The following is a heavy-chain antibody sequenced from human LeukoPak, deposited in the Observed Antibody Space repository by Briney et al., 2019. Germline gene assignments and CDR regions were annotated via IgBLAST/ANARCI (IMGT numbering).Heavy chain of an antibody. CDR1: GFTFSSYA. CDR3: AKPPSMIVVGLVDY. D-gene: IGHD3-22*01. J-gene: IGHJ4*02. V-gene: IGHV3-23*01. CDR2: ISGSGGST. Sequence: PGGSLRLSCAASGFTFSSYAMSWVRQAPGKGLEWVSAISGSGGSTYYADSVKGRFTISRDNSKNTLYLQVNSLRAEDTAVYYCAKPPSMIVVGLVDYWGQGTLVTVSS.